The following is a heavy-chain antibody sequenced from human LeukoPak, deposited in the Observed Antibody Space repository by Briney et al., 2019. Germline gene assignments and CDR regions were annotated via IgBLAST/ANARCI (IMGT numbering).Heavy chain of an antibody. CDR1: GGSFSGYY. V-gene: IGHV4-34*01. CDR2: INHSGST. D-gene: IGHD3-10*01. Sequence: PSETLSLTCAVYGGSFSGYYWSWIRQPPGKGLEWIGEINHSGSTNYNPSLKSRVTISVDTSKNQFSLKLSSVTAAGTAVYYCARGSRSTRYVYGSGTGWFDPWGQGTLVTVSS. CDR3: ARGSRSTRYVYGSGTGWFDP. J-gene: IGHJ5*02.